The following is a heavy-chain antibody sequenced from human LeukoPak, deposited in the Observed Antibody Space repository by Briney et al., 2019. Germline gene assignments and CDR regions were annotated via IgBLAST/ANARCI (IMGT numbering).Heavy chain of an antibody. V-gene: IGHV1-2*02. D-gene: IGHD2/OR15-2a*01. CDR3: ATKRGATFDLFYYMDV. Sequence: ASVKVSCKASGYTFTGSYMHWVRQAPGQGLEWMGCINPNSGGTNYAQEFQGRVTMTRDKSISTAYMELSGLEYDDTAFYYCATKRGATFDLFYYMDVWGKGTMVTVSS. CDR2: INPNSGGT. CDR1: GYTFTGSY. J-gene: IGHJ6*03.